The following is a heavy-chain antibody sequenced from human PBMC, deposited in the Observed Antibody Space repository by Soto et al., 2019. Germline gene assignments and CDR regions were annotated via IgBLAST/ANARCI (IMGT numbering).Heavy chain of an antibody. V-gene: IGHV3-30-3*01. Sequence: QVQLVESGGGVVQPGRSLRLSCAASGFTFSSYAMHWVRQAPGKGLEWVAVISYDGSNKYYADSVKGRFTISRDNSKNTLYLQMNSLRAEDTAVYYCARDTQYYYDSSGYPGRGHRGLDYWGQGTLVTVSS. CDR1: GFTFSSYA. J-gene: IGHJ4*02. CDR2: ISYDGSNK. D-gene: IGHD3-22*01. CDR3: ARDTQYYYDSSGYPGRGHRGLDY.